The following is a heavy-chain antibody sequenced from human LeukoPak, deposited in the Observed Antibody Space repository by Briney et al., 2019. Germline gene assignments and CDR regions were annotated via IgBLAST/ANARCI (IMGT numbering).Heavy chain of an antibody. J-gene: IGHJ4*02. V-gene: IGHV4-4*02. CDR2: IYHSAST. CDR3: ARQPHPRGSFDY. CDR1: GGSISSSNW. Sequence: SETLSLTCAVSGGSISSSNWWTWVRQPPGKGLEWVGEIYHSASTDYNPSLKSRVTISVDTSKNQFSLKLSSVTAADTAVYYCARQPHPRGSFDYWGQGTLVTVFS. D-gene: IGHD3-16*01.